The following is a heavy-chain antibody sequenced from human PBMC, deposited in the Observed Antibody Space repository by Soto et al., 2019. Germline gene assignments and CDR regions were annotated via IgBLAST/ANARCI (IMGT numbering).Heavy chain of an antibody. J-gene: IGHJ5*02. CDR2: MNLGSGDT. CDR3: ARMESFGSLNWFDP. Sequence: SVKVSCKASGYTFTNNDVSWVRQATGQGLEWMGWMNLGSGDTGYAQKFQGRVTMTRDISIATAYMELNSLTSEDTAIYYCARMESFGSLNWFDPWGQGTLVTVSS. CDR1: GYTFTNND. V-gene: IGHV1-8*02. D-gene: IGHD5-18*01.